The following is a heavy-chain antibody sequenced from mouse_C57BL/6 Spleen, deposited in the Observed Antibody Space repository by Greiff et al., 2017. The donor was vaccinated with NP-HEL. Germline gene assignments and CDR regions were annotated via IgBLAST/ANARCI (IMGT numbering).Heavy chain of an antibody. CDR1: GYTFTEYT. D-gene: IGHD2-2*01. V-gene: IGHV1-62-2*01. Sequence: VQLQQSGAELVKPGASVKLSCKASGYTFTEYTIHWVKQRSGQGLEWIGWFYPGSGSIKYNEKFKDKATLTADKSSSTVYMELSRLTSEDSAVYFCARHEVRGYGYHYYFDYWGQGTTLTVSS. CDR3: ARHEVRGYGYHYYFDY. CDR2: FYPGSGSI. J-gene: IGHJ2*01.